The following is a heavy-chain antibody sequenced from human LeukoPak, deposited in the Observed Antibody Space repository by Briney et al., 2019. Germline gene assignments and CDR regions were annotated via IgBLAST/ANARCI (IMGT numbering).Heavy chain of an antibody. CDR1: GFTFSSYW. CDR2: ISYDGSNK. V-gene: IGHV3-30*18. D-gene: IGHD4-11*01. Sequence: GGSLRLSCAASGFTFSSYWMNWVRQAPGKGLEWVAVISYDGSNKYYADSVKGRFTISRDNSKNTLYLQMNSLRAEDTAVYYCAKEGLYSFDYWGQGTLVTVSS. CDR3: AKEGLYSFDY. J-gene: IGHJ4*02.